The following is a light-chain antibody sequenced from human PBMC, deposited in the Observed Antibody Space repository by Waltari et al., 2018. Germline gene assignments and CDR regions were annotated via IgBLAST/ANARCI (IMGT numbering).Light chain of an antibody. V-gene: IGLV2-11*01. CDR1: SSDVGGYKY. CDR3: CSHAGGSYV. J-gene: IGLJ1*01. CDR2: DVT. Sequence: QSALTQPRSVSGSPGQSVTISCAGTSSDVGGYKYVSWYQQHPGNAPQLLISDVTQRPPGVPGRFSGSKSGTTASLTLSGLQAEDEAEYYCCSHAGGSYVFGTGTKVTVL.